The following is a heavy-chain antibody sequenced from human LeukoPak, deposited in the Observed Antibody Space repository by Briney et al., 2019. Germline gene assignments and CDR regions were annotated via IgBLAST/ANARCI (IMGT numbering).Heavy chain of an antibody. Sequence: GASVKVSCKASGYTFTSYYMHWVRQAPGQGLEWMGIINPSGGSTSYAQKFQGKVTMTRDTSTSTVYMELSSLRSEDTAVYYCASGPHRGDYFDYWGQGTLVTVSS. CDR3: ASGPHRGDYFDY. V-gene: IGHV1-46*01. D-gene: IGHD4-17*01. CDR2: INPSGGST. CDR1: GYTFTSYY. J-gene: IGHJ4*02.